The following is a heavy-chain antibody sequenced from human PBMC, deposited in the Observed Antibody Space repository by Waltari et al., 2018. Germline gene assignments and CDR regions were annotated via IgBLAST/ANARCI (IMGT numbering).Heavy chain of an antibody. Sequence: QVQLVQSGAEVKKPGSSVKVSCKASGGTFSSYAISWVRQAPGQGLEWMGGIIPIFGTANDAQKFQGRVTITADESTSTAYMELSSLRSEDTAVYYCARGIQLRLGELSFYYWDQGTLVTVSS. CDR3: ARGIQLRLGELSFYY. CDR1: GGTFSSYA. CDR2: IIPIFGTA. V-gene: IGHV1-69*01. J-gene: IGHJ4*02. D-gene: IGHD3-16*02.